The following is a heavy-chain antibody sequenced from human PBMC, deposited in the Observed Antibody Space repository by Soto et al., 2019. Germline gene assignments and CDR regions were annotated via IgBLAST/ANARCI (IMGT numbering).Heavy chain of an antibody. CDR2: IYYSGST. J-gene: IGHJ4*02. CDR1: ADSISNSIYY. V-gene: IGHV4-39*01. D-gene: IGHD3-10*01. Sequence: SETLSLTCTVSADSISNSIYYWGWIRQPPGKGLEWIGSIYYSGSTYYNPSLKSRVTISVDSSKNQFSLRLSSVTAADTAVYYCARHPPPTYYYGSGTYYTDHWGQGTLVTVSS. CDR3: ARHPPPTYYYGSGTYYTDH.